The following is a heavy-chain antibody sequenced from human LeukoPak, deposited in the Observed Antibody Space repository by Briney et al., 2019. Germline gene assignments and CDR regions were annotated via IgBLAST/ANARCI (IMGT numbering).Heavy chain of an antibody. CDR3: ARGISRAGVLRFLEWLDY. CDR1: GGTFSSYA. J-gene: IGHJ4*02. D-gene: IGHD3-3*01. Sequence: ASVKVSCKASGGTFSSYAISWVRQAPGQGLEWMGGIIPIFGTANYAQKFQGRVTITADESTSTAYMELSSLRSEDTAVYYCARGISRAGVLRFLEWLDYWGQGTLVTVSS. CDR2: IIPIFGTA. V-gene: IGHV1-69*13.